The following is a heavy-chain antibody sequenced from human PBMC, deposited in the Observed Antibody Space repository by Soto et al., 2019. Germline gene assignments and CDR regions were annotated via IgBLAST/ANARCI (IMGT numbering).Heavy chain of an antibody. CDR2: IIPILGIA. V-gene: IGHV1-69*08. CDR1: GGTFSSYT. CDR3: ARDCSSTSCYAYP. Sequence: QVQLVQSGAEVKKPESSVKVSCKASGGTFSSYTISWVRQAPGQGLEWMGRIIPILGIANYAQKFQDRVMIAEDKSTSTAYMGLSSMRSEDTAVYYCARDCSSTSCYAYPWGQGTLVTVSS. J-gene: IGHJ5*02. D-gene: IGHD2-2*01.